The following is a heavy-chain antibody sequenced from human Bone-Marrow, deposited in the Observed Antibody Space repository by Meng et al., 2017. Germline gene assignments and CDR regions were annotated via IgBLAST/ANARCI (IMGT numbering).Heavy chain of an antibody. CDR2: INHSGST. Sequence: VQPQEWGVGLCMPSESLPLTCALYVWSFSGYYWGWIRQPPGKGLEWGGEINHSGSTNYNPSLKSRVTISVDTSKNQFSLKLSSVTAADTVVYYCAGISYYYGSGSYYKSYYFDYWGQGTLVTVSS. V-gene: IGHV4-34*01. J-gene: IGHJ4*02. CDR1: VWSFSGYY. CDR3: AGISYYYGSGSYYKSYYFDY. D-gene: IGHD3-10*01.